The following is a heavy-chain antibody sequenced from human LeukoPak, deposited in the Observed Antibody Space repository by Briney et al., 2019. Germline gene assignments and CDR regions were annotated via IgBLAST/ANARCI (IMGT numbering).Heavy chain of an antibody. Sequence: ASVKVSCKASGYTFTGYYMHWVRQAPGQGLEWMGWINPNSGGTNYAQKFQGRVTMTRDTSISTAYMELSRLRSDDTAVYYCARAFRAGTRYYYCMDVWGQGTTVTVSS. CDR2: INPNSGGT. J-gene: IGHJ6*02. D-gene: IGHD6-13*01. V-gene: IGHV1-2*02. CDR1: GYTFTGYY. CDR3: ARAFRAGTRYYYCMDV.